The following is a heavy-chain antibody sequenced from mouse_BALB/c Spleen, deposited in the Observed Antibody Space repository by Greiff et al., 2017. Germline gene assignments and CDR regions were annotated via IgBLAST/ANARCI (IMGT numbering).Heavy chain of an antibody. CDR2: ISTYYGDA. CDR1: GYTFTDYA. D-gene: IGHD3-3*01. Sequence: VQLQESGAELVRPGVSVKISCKGSGYTFTDYAMHWVKQSHAKSLEWIGVISTYYGDASYNQKFKGKATMTVDKSSSTAYMELARLTSEDSAIYYCARGGTAMDYWGQGTSVTVSS. CDR3: ARGGTAMDY. J-gene: IGHJ4*01. V-gene: IGHV1S137*01.